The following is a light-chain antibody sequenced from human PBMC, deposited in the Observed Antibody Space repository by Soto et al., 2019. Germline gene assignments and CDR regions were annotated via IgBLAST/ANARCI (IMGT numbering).Light chain of an antibody. CDR3: QQSYRTPRT. CDR2: AAS. Sequence: DIQMTQSPSSLSASVGDIVTITCRASQSIISYLNWYQQKPGKAPKLLIYAASSLQSGVPSRFSGSGSGTDFTLTISSLQPEDFAPYYCQQSYRTPRTFGQGTKVESK. CDR1: QSIISY. J-gene: IGKJ1*01. V-gene: IGKV1-39*01.